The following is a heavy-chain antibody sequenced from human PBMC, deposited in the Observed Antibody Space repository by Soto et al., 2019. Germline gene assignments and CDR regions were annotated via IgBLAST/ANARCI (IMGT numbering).Heavy chain of an antibody. J-gene: IGHJ3*02. Sequence: QVQLVQSGAEVKKPGSSVKVSCKASGGTFSSYTISWVRQAPGQGLEWMGRIIPILGIANYAQKFQGRVTITADKSTSTAYMELSSLRSEDMAVYYCARDEVVRSAFDIWGQGTMVTVSS. CDR3: ARDEVVRSAFDI. CDR1: GGTFSSYT. D-gene: IGHD2-15*01. V-gene: IGHV1-69*08. CDR2: IIPILGIA.